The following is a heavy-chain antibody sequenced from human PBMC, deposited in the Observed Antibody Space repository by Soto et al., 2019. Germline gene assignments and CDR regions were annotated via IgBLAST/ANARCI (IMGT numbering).Heavy chain of an antibody. D-gene: IGHD3-22*01. CDR3: ARGGKRFDSSGYYYVGQSTNDY. CDR1: GYTFTSYG. J-gene: IGHJ4*02. V-gene: IGHV1-18*01. Sequence: GASVKVSCKASGYTFTSYGISWVRQAPGQGLEWMGWNSAYNGNTNYAQKLQGRVTMTTDTSTSTAYMELRSLRSDDTAVYYCARGGKRFDSSGYYYVGQSTNDYWGQGTLVTVSS. CDR2: NSAYNGNT.